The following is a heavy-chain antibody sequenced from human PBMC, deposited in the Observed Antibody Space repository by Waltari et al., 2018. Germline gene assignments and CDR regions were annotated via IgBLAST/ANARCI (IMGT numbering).Heavy chain of an antibody. J-gene: IGHJ4*02. CDR1: GFTFRTYW. D-gene: IGHD6-13*01. CDR2: MNQDGSEK. Sequence: EVQLVESGGTLVQPGGSLRLVCAASGFTFRTYWMSWVRQAPGKGLEWVVNMNQDGSEKNYVDSVKGRFTISRDNAKNALYLQMDSLRAEDTGVYYCATHPDSSYYYWGQGTLVIVSS. CDR3: ATHPDSSYYY. V-gene: IGHV3-7*01.